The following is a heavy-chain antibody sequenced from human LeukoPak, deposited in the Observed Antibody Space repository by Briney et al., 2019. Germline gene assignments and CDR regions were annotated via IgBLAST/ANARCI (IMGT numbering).Heavy chain of an antibody. CDR2: SYYCGIT. CDR1: GDSVSNYY. CDR3: AREVPGYYGSGTYHIVGTYFDY. V-gene: IGHV4-59*02. J-gene: IGHJ4*02. D-gene: IGHD3-10*01. Sequence: SETLSLTCTVSGDSVSNYYWSWIRQPPGKGLEWIGYSYYCGITNYNPSLKIRVTISVDTSKNQFSLKLTSVTAADTAVYYCAREVPGYYGSGTYHIVGTYFDYWGQGTLVTVSS.